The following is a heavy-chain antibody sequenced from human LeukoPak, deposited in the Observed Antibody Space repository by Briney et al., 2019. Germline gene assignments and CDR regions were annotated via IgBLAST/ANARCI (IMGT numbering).Heavy chain of an antibody. V-gene: IGHV4-39*07. CDR2: IYYSGST. Sequence: SETLPLTCTVSGGSLSSSSYYWGWIRQPPGKGLEWIGSIYYSGSTYYNPSLKSRVTISVDTSKNQFSLKLSSVTAADTAVYYCARGETDSSGYYAIGGAFDIWGQGTMVTVSS. CDR1: GGSLSSSSYY. D-gene: IGHD3-22*01. J-gene: IGHJ3*02. CDR3: ARGETDSSGYYAIGGAFDI.